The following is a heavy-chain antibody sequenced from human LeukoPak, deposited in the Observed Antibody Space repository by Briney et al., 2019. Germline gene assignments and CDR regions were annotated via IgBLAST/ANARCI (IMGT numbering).Heavy chain of an antibody. J-gene: IGHJ6*03. CDR1: GYSISSGYY. Sequence: PSETLSLTCAVSGYSISSGYYWGWIRQPPGKGLEWIGSIYHSGSTYYNPSLKSRATISVDTSKNQFSLKLSSVTAADTAVYYCARSSDYYYYYMDVWGKGTTVTVSS. CDR3: ARSSDYYYYYMDV. D-gene: IGHD2-15*01. V-gene: IGHV4-38-2*01. CDR2: IYHSGST.